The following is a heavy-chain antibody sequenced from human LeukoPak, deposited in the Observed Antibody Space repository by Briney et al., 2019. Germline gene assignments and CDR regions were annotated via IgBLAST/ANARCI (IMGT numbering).Heavy chain of an antibody. CDR1: GYSFTTYW. J-gene: IGHJ4*02. Sequence: GESLKISCRGSGYSFTTYWIGWVRQMPGKGLEWMGIIYPGDSDIRYSPSFQGQVTISADKSISTAYLQWSSLKASDTAMYYCARRDSSSSFFPGYWGQGTLVTVSS. D-gene: IGHD6-6*01. V-gene: IGHV5-51*01. CDR3: ARRDSSSSFFPGY. CDR2: IYPGDSDI.